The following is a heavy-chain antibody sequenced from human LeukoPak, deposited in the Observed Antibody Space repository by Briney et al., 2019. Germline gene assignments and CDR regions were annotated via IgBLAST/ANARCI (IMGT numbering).Heavy chain of an antibody. J-gene: IGHJ3*02. CDR1: GGSFSGYY. Sequence: SETLSLTCAAYGGSFSGYYWGWIRQPPGKGLEWIGSIYYSGSTYYNPSLKSRVTISVDTSKNQFSLKLSSVTAADTAVYYCARLYYYDSSGSPTDDAFDIWGQGTMVTVSS. D-gene: IGHD3-22*01. CDR2: IYYSGST. V-gene: IGHV4-34*01. CDR3: ARLYYYDSSGSPTDDAFDI.